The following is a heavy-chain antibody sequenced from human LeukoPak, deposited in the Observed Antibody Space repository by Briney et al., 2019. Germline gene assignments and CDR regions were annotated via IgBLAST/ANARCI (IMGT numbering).Heavy chain of an antibody. D-gene: IGHD2-15*01. V-gene: IGHV1-69*05. Sequence: EASVKVSCKASGGTFSSFAICWVRQAPGQGLEWMGGIIPIFGTANYAQKFQGRVAITTDESTSTAYMELSSLRSEDTAVYYCARARVVVVAERYGMDVWGQGTTVTVSS. CDR2: IIPIFGTA. CDR1: GGTFSSFA. CDR3: ARARVVVVAERYGMDV. J-gene: IGHJ6*02.